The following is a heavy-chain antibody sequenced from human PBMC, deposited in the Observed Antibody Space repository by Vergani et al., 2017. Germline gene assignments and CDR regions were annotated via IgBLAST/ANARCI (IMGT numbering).Heavy chain of an antibody. CDR1: GFSLSTSGMC. CDR2: IDWDDDK. V-gene: IGHV2-70*01. D-gene: IGHD5-18*01. J-gene: IGHJ3*02. CDR3: ASGRTAMAGGEAFDI. Sequence: QVTLRESGPALVKPTQTLTLTCTFSGFSLSTSGMCVSWIRQPPGKALGWIALIDWDDDKYYSTLLKTRLTIPREPSKNQVVLTMPNMDPVDTATYYCASGRTAMAGGEAFDIWGQGTMVTVSS.